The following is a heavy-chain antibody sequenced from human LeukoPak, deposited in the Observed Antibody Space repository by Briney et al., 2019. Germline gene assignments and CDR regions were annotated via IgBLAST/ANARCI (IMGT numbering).Heavy chain of an antibody. V-gene: IGHV3-23*01. D-gene: IGHD3-22*01. J-gene: IGHJ4*02. CDR1: GFTFSSYA. CDR3: AKELHDSSGYYTYYFDY. CDR2: ISGRGGST. Sequence: GGSLRLSCAASGFTFSSYAMSWVRQAPGKGLEWVSAISGRGGSTYYADSVKGRFTISRDSSKNALYLQMNSLRAEDTAVYYCAKELHDSSGYYTYYFDYWGQGTLVTVSS.